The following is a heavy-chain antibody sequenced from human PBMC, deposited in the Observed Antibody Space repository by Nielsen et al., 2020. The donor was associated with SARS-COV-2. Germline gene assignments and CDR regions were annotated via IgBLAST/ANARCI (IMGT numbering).Heavy chain of an antibody. J-gene: IGHJ6*02. CDR3: ARDIVVVPAATGVYYYYGMDV. Sequence: LRLSCTVSGGSISSGGYYWSWIRQHPGKGLEWIGYIYYSGSTYYNPSLKSRVTISVDTSKNQFSLKLSSVTAADTAVYYCARDIVVVPAATGVYYYYGMDVWGQGTTVTVSS. CDR2: IYYSGST. V-gene: IGHV4-31*03. D-gene: IGHD2-2*01. CDR1: GGSISSGGYY.